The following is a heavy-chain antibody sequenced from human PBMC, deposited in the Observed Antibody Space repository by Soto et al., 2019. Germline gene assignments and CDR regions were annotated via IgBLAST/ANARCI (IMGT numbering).Heavy chain of an antibody. CDR1: GGSITSSHW. CDR2: IFHIGHT. CDR3: ARREYGMDV. Sequence: QVQLQESGPGLVKPSGTLSLTCVVSGGSITSSHWWSWVRQTPGKGLEWIGEIFHIGHTNYNPSLKGRVTISLDQSKNQFSLKMTSMTAADTDVFYCARREYGMDVWGQGTTVTVSS. V-gene: IGHV4-4*02. J-gene: IGHJ6*02.